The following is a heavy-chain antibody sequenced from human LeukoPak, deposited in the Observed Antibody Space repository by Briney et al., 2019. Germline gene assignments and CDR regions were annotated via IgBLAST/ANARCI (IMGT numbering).Heavy chain of an antibody. CDR1: GYTFTSYD. CDR2: MNPNSGNT. J-gene: IGHJ5*02. D-gene: IGHD3-3*01. V-gene: IGHV1-8*01. Sequence: GASVKVSCKASGYTFTSYDINWVRQATGQGLELMGWMNPNSGNTGYAQKFQGRVTMTRNTSISTAYMELSSLRSEDTAVYYCARGGPRGDYDFWSGPGWFDPWGQGTLVTVSS. CDR3: ARGGPRGDYDFWSGPGWFDP.